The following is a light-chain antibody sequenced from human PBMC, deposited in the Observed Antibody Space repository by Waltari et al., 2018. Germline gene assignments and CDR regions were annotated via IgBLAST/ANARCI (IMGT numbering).Light chain of an antibody. Sequence: QSALTQPASVSGSPGQSITISCTGTSSDVGSYNLVSWYQQHPGKAPKSMIYEVSKRPSAVSNRFSGYKSGYTASLTISGLQAEDEADYYCCSYAGSSTYVVFGGGTKLTVL. V-gene: IGLV2-23*02. J-gene: IGLJ2*01. CDR1: SSDVGSYNL. CDR3: CSYAGSSTYVV. CDR2: EVS.